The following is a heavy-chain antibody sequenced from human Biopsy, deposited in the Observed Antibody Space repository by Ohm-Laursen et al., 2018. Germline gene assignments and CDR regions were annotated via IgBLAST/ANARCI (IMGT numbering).Heavy chain of an antibody. D-gene: IGHD3-3*01. V-gene: IGHV3-23*01. CDR2: INRSGGST. Sequence: SLRLSCSASGLTFRSHAMSWIRQPPGTGLECVSVINRSGGSTYYADPVKGRFTISRDNSKNTLYLQMNSLRAEDTAMYYCARDLYDFCGGCPFDPWGQGTLVTVS. J-gene: IGHJ5*02. CDR3: ARDLYDFCGGCPFDP. CDR1: GLTFRSHA.